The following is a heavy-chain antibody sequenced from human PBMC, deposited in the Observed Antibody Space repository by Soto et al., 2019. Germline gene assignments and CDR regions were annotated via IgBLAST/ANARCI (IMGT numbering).Heavy chain of an antibody. CDR1: GFTFSSYE. CDR2: IGTAGDT. J-gene: IGHJ6*02. D-gene: IGHD2-21*02. CDR3: AREKGDCYGRDYYYYGMDV. Sequence: EVQLVESGGGLVQPGGSLRLSCAASGFTFSSYEMHWVRQATGKGLEWVSAIGTAGDTYYPGSVKGRFTISRENAKNSLYLQMNSLRAEDTAVYYCAREKGDCYGRDYYYYGMDVWGQGTTVTVSS. V-gene: IGHV3-13*01.